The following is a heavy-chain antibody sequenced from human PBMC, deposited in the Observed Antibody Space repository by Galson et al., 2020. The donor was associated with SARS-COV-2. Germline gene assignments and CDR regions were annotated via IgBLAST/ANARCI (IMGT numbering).Heavy chain of an antibody. Sequence: SETLSLTCTVSGGSISSGSYYWSWIRQPAGKGLEWIGRIHTTGSTNYNPSLKSRVTISVDTSRNQFSLSLSSVTAVDTAVYYCVRSHDSSGNAFDIWGQGTMVTVSS. CDR1: GGSISSGSYY. D-gene: IGHD3-22*01. CDR3: VRSHDSSGNAFDI. CDR2: IHTTGST. J-gene: IGHJ3*02. V-gene: IGHV4-61*02.